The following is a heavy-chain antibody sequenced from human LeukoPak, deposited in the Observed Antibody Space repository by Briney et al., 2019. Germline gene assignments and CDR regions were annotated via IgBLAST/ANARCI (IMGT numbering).Heavy chain of an antibody. CDR1: GGTFSSYA. Sequence: GSSVKVSCKASGGTFSSYAISWVRQAPGQGLEWMGGIIPIFGTANYAQKFQGRVTITADESTSTAYMELSSLRSEDTAVYYCARGLDGGSRLLDYYYMDVWGKGTTVTVSS. V-gene: IGHV1-69*01. CDR3: ARGLDGGSRLLDYYYMDV. J-gene: IGHJ6*03. D-gene: IGHD3-16*01. CDR2: IIPIFGTA.